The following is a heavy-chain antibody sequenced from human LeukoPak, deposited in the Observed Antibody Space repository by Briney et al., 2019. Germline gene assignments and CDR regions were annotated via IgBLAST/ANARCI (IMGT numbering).Heavy chain of an antibody. Sequence: GGSLRLSCAASGFTFSSYWMHWVRQAPGEGLVWVSRMNSDGSSTSYADSVKGRFTISRDNAKNTLYLQMSSLRAEDTAVYYCAKIIAAPDYYYYGMDVWGQGTTVTVSS. CDR1: GFTFSSYW. CDR2: MNSDGSST. CDR3: AKIIAAPDYYYYGMDV. D-gene: IGHD6-13*01. J-gene: IGHJ6*02. V-gene: IGHV3-74*01.